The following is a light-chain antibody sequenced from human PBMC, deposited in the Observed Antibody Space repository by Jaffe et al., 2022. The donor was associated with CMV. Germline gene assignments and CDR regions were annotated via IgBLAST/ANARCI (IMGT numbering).Light chain of an antibody. CDR3: QQYDSFPYT. V-gene: IGKV1-5*03. Sequence: DVQMTQFPSALSASVGDRVTITCRASQSIGIWLAWYQQRPGKAPKSLIYSASNLESGVPSRFSGSGSGTEFTLTISSLQPDDFGTYHCQQYDSFPYTFGQGTKVEIE. J-gene: IGKJ2*01. CDR1: QSIGIW. CDR2: SAS.